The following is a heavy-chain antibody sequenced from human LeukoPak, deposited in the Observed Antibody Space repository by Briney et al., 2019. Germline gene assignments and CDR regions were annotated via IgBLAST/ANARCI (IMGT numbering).Heavy chain of an antibody. V-gene: IGHV4-39*01. J-gene: IGHJ4*02. Sequence: SETLSLTCTVSGGSISSTYDHWDWIRQPPGKRLEWLGSIRYSGTTYYNPSLKGRVTIFVDTSNNQFSLRLRSVTAADTAVYYCARRLHYFDYWGQGSLVTVSS. D-gene: IGHD2-21*02. CDR1: GGSISSTYDH. CDR2: IRYSGTT. CDR3: ARRLHYFDY.